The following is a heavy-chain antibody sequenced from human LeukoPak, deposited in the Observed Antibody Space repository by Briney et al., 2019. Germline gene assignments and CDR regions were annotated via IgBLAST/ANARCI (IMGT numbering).Heavy chain of an antibody. Sequence: SETLSLTCTVSGVSISSYYWSWIRQPAGKGLEWIGRIYTSGSNNYNPSLKSRVTMSVDTSKNQFSLKLSSVTAADTAVYYCAREGYDSSGYSLFDYWGQGTLVTVSS. D-gene: IGHD3-22*01. CDR2: IYTSGSN. CDR3: AREGYDSSGYSLFDY. V-gene: IGHV4-4*07. CDR1: GVSISSYY. J-gene: IGHJ4*02.